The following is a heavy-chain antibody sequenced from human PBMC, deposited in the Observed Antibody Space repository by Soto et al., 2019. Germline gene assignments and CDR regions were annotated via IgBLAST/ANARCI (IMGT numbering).Heavy chain of an antibody. CDR2: ISHDGSNT. J-gene: IGHJ5*02. V-gene: IGHV3-30*18. CDR1: GFTLSNTG. Sequence: QVQLVESGGGVVQPGRSLRLSCVASGFTLSNTGMHWVRQAPGKGLEWVAMISHDGSNTYYGDSVKGRFTISRDNSWNTLYLQMDSLRPEDPSVYYCAKDWGSSGWFNWFDPWGQGTLVTVSS. D-gene: IGHD6-19*01. CDR3: AKDWGSSGWFNWFDP.